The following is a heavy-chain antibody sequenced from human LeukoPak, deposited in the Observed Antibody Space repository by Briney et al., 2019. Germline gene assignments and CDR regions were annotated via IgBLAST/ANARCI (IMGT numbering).Heavy chain of an antibody. V-gene: IGHV1-46*01. CDR2: INPSGGST. CDR1: GYTFTGHY. J-gene: IGHJ5*02. CDR3: ARDWNSRHHFSLWLDP. D-gene: IGHD6-13*01. Sequence: ASVKVSCKASGYTFTGHYMHWVRQAPGQGLAWMGIINPSGGSTSYAQKFQGRVTMTRDTSTSTVYMELSSLRSEDTAVYYCARDWNSRHHFSLWLDPWGQGTLVTVSS.